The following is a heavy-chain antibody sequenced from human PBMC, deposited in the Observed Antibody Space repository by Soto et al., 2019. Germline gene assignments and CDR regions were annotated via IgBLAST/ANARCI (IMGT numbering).Heavy chain of an antibody. J-gene: IGHJ3*02. CDR2: ITADGGT. CDR1: GFSVSNDN. D-gene: IGHD2-15*01. CDR3: APHVSCSGGSCQYDAFAI. Sequence: GGSLRLSCTASGFSVSNDNMNWVRQAPGKGPEWVSTITADGGTYYADTVKGRFAMSRDTSESTLYLQMNSLGAEDTAAYYCAPHVSCSGGSCQYDAFAIRGQGTMVTVSS. V-gene: IGHV3-53*01.